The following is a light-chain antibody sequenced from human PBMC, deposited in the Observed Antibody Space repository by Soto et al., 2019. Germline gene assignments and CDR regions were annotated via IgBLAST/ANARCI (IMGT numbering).Light chain of an antibody. Sequence: EIVLTQSPATLSLSPGERATLSCRASQSVGSFLVWYQHKPGQAPRLLIYDTSNMAPGIPAKFSGSGSGTDFTLTISSLEPEDFAVYYCQQRTKWPPVFGGGTKVEIK. CDR2: DTS. V-gene: IGKV3-11*01. CDR3: QQRTKWPPV. J-gene: IGKJ4*01. CDR1: QSVGSF.